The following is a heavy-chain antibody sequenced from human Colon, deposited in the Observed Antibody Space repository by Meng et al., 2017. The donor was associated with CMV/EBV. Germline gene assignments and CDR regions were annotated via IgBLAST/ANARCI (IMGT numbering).Heavy chain of an antibody. V-gene: IGHV3-30*18. CDR3: AKGAVGGSRSYYFDY. Sequence: SGFTFSNYGMNWVRQAPGKGLEWVASISYDGSDQYYADSVRGRFTISRDNSNNTLFVQMNSLRGEDTAVYYCAKGAVGGSRSYYFDYWGQGTLVTVSS. J-gene: IGHJ4*02. CDR2: ISYDGSDQ. D-gene: IGHD3-16*01. CDR1: GFTFSNYG.